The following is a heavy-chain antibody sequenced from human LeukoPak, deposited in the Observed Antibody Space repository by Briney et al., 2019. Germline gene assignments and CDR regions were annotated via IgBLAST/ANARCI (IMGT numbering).Heavy chain of an antibody. CDR3: AREGIAVAGLED. V-gene: IGHV4-30-4*08. CDR1: GGSISSGDYY. CDR2: IYYSGST. D-gene: IGHD6-19*01. Sequence: SQTLSLTCTVSGGSISSGDYYWSWIRQPPGKGLEWIGYIYYSGSTYYNPSLKSRVTISVDTSKNQFSLKLSSVTAADTAVYYCAREGIAVAGLEDWGQGTLVTVSS. J-gene: IGHJ4*02.